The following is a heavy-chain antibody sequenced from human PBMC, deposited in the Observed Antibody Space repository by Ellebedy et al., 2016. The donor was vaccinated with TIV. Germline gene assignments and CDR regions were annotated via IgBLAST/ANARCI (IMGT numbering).Heavy chain of an antibody. Sequence: AASVKVSCKASGYTLTGYYMHWVRQAPGQGLEWMGWINPHSGDTKYAQKFQGRVTMTTDTSINTAYMELSRLRSDDTAVYYCARIPQLLECDYWGQGTLVTVSS. D-gene: IGHD2-2*01. V-gene: IGHV1-2*02. CDR3: ARIPQLLECDY. CDR2: INPHSGDT. J-gene: IGHJ4*02. CDR1: GYTLTGYY.